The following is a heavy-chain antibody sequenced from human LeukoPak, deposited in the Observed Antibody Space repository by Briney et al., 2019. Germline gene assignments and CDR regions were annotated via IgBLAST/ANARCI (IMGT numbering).Heavy chain of an antibody. D-gene: IGHD6-19*01. CDR3: AKALGGWLILGALLDY. CDR1: GFGFSSYA. Sequence: QSGGSLRLSCAASGFGFSSYAMSWVRQAPGEGVGWGSGISGSGGSTYYAGSVKGRFTISRDNSKNTLYLQMNSLRAEDTAVHYCAKALGGWLILGALLDYWGQGTLVTVSS. J-gene: IGHJ4*02. CDR2: ISGSGGST. V-gene: IGHV3-23*01.